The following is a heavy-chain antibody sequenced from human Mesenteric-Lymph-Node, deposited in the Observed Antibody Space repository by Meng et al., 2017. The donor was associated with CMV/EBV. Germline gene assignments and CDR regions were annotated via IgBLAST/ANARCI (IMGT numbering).Heavy chain of an antibody. J-gene: IGHJ4*02. CDR3: GRGGSATDY. CDR2: IKHDGSDK. V-gene: IGHV3-7*01. D-gene: IGHD1-26*01. CDR1: GFTFSSYW. Sequence: SCAASGFTFSSYWLTWVRQAPGRGLEWVANIKHDGSDKYYLDSVKGRFTISRDNAKNSLYLQMNSLRAEDTAVYYCGRGGSATDYWGQGTLVTVSS.